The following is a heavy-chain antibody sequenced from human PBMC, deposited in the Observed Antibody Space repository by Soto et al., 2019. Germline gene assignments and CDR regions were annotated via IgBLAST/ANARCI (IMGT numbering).Heavy chain of an antibody. V-gene: IGHV1-69*08. Sequence: QVQLVQSGAEVKKPGSSVKVSCKASGGTFSSYTISWVRQAPGQGLEWMGRIIPILGIANYAQKFQGRVTITADKSTSTAYMELSSLRSEDTAGYYCAREPRGYRGYDVDYWGQGTLVTVSS. J-gene: IGHJ4*02. D-gene: IGHD5-12*01. CDR2: IIPILGIA. CDR1: GGTFSSYT. CDR3: AREPRGYRGYDVDY.